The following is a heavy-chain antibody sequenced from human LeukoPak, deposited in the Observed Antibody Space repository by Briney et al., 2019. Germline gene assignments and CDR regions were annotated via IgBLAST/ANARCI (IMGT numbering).Heavy chain of an antibody. CDR1: GNSLSNYY. CDR3: ARGAVFGVAPYYMDV. V-gene: IGHV4-59*01. D-gene: IGHD3-3*01. J-gene: IGHJ6*03. Sequence: PSETLSLMCTVSGNSLSNYYWTWIRQPPGKGLEWIGYIYYSGSANYNPSLKSRVTISVDTSKNQFSLKLSSVTAADTAVYYCARGAVFGVAPYYMDVWGKGTTVTVSS. CDR2: IYYSGSA.